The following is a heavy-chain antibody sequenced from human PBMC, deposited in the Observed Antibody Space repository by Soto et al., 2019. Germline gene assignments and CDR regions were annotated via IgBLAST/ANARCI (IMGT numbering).Heavy chain of an antibody. CDR1: GDSITRSNFY. V-gene: IGHV4-39*02. D-gene: IGHD3-22*01. J-gene: IGHJ5*02. Sequence: PSETLSLTCTVSGDSITRSNFYWGWIRQPPGKGLEWLGSIFYSVSTFYNPALKSRVTFSVDTSKNHFSLKLSSVTDADTAVYYCARHKTTMLTVVSAFDPWGQGTLVTVSS. CDR2: IFYSVST. CDR3: ARHKTTMLTVVSAFDP.